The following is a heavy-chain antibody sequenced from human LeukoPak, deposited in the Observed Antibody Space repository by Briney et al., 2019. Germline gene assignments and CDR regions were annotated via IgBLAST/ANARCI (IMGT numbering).Heavy chain of an antibody. CDR1: GGSFSGYY. Sequence: SETLSLTCAVYGGSFSGYYWSWIRQPPGKGLEWIGEINHSGSTNYNPSLKSRVTISVDTSKNQFSLKPSSVTAADTAVYYCARAVNSYGWGDWFDPWGQGTLVTVSS. CDR3: ARAVNSYGWGDWFDP. D-gene: IGHD5-18*01. V-gene: IGHV4-34*01. J-gene: IGHJ5*02. CDR2: INHSGST.